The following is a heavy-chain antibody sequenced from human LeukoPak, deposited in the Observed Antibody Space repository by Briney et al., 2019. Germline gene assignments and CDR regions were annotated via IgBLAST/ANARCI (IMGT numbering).Heavy chain of an antibody. V-gene: IGHV4-39*07. CDR1: GGSISSSSYY. J-gene: IGHJ3*02. CDR3: ARTDTDAFDI. Sequence: SETLSLTCTVSGGSISSSSYYWGWIRQPPGKGLEWIGSIYYSGSTYYNPSLKSRVTISVDTSKNQFSLKLSPVTAADTAVYYCARTDTDAFDIWGQGTMVTVSS. CDR2: IYYSGST.